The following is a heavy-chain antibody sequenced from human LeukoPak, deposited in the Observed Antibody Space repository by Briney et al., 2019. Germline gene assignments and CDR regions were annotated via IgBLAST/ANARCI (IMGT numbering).Heavy chain of an antibody. J-gene: IGHJ4*02. CDR2: ISASGGST. CDR1: GLTFSTYA. CDR3: AKASDRYYFDY. D-gene: IGHD2-21*01. V-gene: IGHV3-23*01. Sequence: GGSLRLSCAASGLTFSTYAMHWVRQAPGKGLEWVSGISASGGSTFYADSVKGRFTISKDNSKNTLFLQMNSLRREATAIYYCAKASDRYYFDYWGQGTPVTVSS.